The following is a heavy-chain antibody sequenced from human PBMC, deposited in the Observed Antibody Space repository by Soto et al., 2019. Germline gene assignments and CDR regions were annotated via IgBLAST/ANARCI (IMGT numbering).Heavy chain of an antibody. CDR2: IYHSGST. V-gene: IGHV4-30-2*01. J-gene: IGHJ4*02. CDR3: AAGGGLPRYY. CDR1: GGSISSGGYS. Sequence: QLQLQESGSGLVKPSQTLSLTCAVSGGSISSGGYSWSWIRQPPGKGLEWIGYIYHSGSTYYNPSLKSRATIALDSSTNPFSQKLSSVTAAATAVYYCAAGGGLPRYYWGQGTLVTVSS. D-gene: IGHD5-12*01.